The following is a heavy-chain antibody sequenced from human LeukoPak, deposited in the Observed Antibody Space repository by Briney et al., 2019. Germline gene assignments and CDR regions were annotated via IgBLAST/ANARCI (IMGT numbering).Heavy chain of an antibody. Sequence: GGSLRLSCAASGIICNSVWMNWVRQAPGKGLEWVARIKSESDGGTTDYAAPVKGRFTISRDDSKNTLHLQMNSLKSDDTALYYCTTRRVDTGVVTGDYWGRGILVTVSS. J-gene: IGHJ4*02. CDR3: TTRRVDTGVVTGDY. D-gene: IGHD2-21*02. CDR2: IKSESDGGTT. V-gene: IGHV3-15*07. CDR1: GIICNSVW.